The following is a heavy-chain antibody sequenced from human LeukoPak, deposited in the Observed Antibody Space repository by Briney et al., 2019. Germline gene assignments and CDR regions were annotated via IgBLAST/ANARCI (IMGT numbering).Heavy chain of an antibody. CDR3: AKAFTSSWYSAGY. V-gene: IGHV3-30*02. CDR1: GFSFSNHG. J-gene: IGHJ4*02. D-gene: IGHD6-13*01. Sequence: GALRLSCAASGFSFSNHGMSWVRQAPGKGLEWVAFIRYDGSNKYFADSVKGRFTISRDNSKNTLYLQMNSLRAEDTAVYYCAKAFTSSWYSAGYWGQGTLVTVSS. CDR2: IRYDGSNK.